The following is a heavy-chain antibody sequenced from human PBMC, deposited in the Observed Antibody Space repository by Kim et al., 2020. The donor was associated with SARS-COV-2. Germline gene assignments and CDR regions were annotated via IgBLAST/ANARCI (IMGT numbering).Heavy chain of an antibody. J-gene: IGHJ5*02. Sequence: SVKGRFTISGDNAKNSLYLQMNSLRAEDTAVYYCARGYYGSGSWPNWFDPWGQGTLVTVSS. V-gene: IGHV3-11*01. D-gene: IGHD3-10*01. CDR3: ARGYYGSGSWPNWFDP.